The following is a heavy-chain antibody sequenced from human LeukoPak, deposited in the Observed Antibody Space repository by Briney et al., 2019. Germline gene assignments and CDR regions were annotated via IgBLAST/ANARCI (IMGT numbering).Heavy chain of an antibody. CDR2: VYRGRT. V-gene: IGHV4-30-2*01. J-gene: IGHJ5*02. D-gene: IGHD4-17*01. CDR3: AGEGEYGESHS. Sequence: PSETLSLTCAVSGDSISYESYYWNWIRQAPGKGPEWIGNVYRGRTRLNPAYTSRVAISVDMSKSQVSLSLTSVTVADTAIYYCAGEGEYGESHSWGQGVLVIVSA. CDR1: GDSISYESYY.